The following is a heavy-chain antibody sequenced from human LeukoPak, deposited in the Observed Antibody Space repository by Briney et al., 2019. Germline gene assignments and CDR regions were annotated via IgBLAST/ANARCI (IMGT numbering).Heavy chain of an antibody. CDR1: SGSISNYD. J-gene: IGHJ4*02. CDR2: IYYSGST. Sequence: SETLSLTCTVSSGSISNYDWSWIRQPAGKGLEWIGHIYYSGSTNYNPSLKTRLTISVDTSKNRISLKVNSVTAADTALYYCARVRGGTYNHFFDYWGQGTLVTVSS. V-gene: IGHV4-59*01. CDR3: ARVRGGTYNHFFDY. D-gene: IGHD5-24*01.